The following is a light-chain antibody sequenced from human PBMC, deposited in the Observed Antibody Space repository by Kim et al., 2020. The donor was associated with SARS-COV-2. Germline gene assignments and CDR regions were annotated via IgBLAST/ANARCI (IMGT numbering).Light chain of an antibody. V-gene: IGLV8-61*01. CDR3: VLYMGSGIKV. CDR2: STN. Sequence: QTAVTQEPSFSVSPVGTVTLTCGLSSGSVSTSYYPSWYQQTPGQAPRTLIYSTNTRSSGVPDRFSGSILGNKAALTITGAQADDESDYYCVLYMGSGIKVFGGGTQLTVL. CDR1: SGSVSTSYY. J-gene: IGLJ3*02.